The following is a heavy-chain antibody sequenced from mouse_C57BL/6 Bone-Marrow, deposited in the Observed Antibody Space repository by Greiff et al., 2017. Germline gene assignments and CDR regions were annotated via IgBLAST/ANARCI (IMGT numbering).Heavy chain of an antibody. D-gene: IGHD4-1*01. J-gene: IGHJ3*01. V-gene: IGHV3-6*01. CDR1: GYSITSGYY. Sequence: ESGPGLVKPSQSLSLTCSVTGYSITSGYYWNWIRQFPGNKLEWMGYISYDGSNNYNPSLKNLISITRDTSKNQFFLKLNSVTTEDTATYYCARAGLGPAWFAYWGQGTLVTVSA. CDR3: ARAGLGPAWFAY. CDR2: ISYDGSN.